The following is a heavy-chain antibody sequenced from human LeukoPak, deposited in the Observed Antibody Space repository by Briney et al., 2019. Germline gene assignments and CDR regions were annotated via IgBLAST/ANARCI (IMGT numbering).Heavy chain of an antibody. CDR3: AKDIGQWLVNGGFYYYYGMDV. J-gene: IGHJ6*02. CDR2: ISWNSGSI. CDR1: GFTFDDYA. Sequence: GRSLRLSCAASGFTFDDYAMHWVRQAPGKGLEWVSGISWNSGSIGYADSVKGRFTISRDNAKNSLYLQMNSLRAEDTALYYCAKDIGQWLVNGGFYYYYGMDVWGQGTTVTVSS. D-gene: IGHD6-19*01. V-gene: IGHV3-9*01.